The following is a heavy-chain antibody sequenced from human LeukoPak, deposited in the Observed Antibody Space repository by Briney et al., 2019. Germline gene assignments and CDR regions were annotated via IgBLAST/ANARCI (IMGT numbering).Heavy chain of an antibody. D-gene: IGHD1-26*01. Sequence: GGSLRLSCAASGFTFSSYWMNWVRQAPGKGLVWVSRIASDGSSTTYADSVKGRFTISRDNAKNTLYLQMNSLRAEDTAVYYCARVRWELPDYWGQGTLVTVSS. V-gene: IGHV3-74*01. CDR1: GFTFSSYW. J-gene: IGHJ4*02. CDR2: IASDGSST. CDR3: ARVRWELPDY.